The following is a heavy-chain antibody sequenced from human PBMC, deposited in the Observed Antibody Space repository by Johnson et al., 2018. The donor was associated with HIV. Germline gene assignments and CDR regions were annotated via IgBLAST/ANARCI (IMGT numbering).Heavy chain of an antibody. CDR2: IRYDGSKR. V-gene: IGHV3-30*02. Sequence: VQLVESGGGVVQPGRSLRLSCAASGFTFSKHTMYWVRQAPGKGLEWVALIRYDGSKRYYADSVKGRFTISRDNAKNTLYLQMNSLRTGDTAVYYCAKGWRQLWPTGDGAFDIWGQGTMVTVSS. D-gene: IGHD5-18*01. CDR3: AKGWRQLWPTGDGAFDI. CDR1: GFTFSKHT. J-gene: IGHJ3*02.